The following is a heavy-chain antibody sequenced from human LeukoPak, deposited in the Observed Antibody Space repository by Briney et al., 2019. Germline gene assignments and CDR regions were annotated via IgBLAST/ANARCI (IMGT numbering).Heavy chain of an antibody. CDR3: AISMVRGRRYGFDP. CDR1: GYTFTSYG. CDR2: ISAYNGNT. Sequence: GASMKVSCKASGYTFTSYGISWVRQAPGQGLEWMGWISAYNGNTNYAQKLQGRVTMTTDTSTSTDYMELRSLRSDDTAVYYCAISMVRGRRYGFDPWGQGTLVTVSS. D-gene: IGHD3-10*01. V-gene: IGHV1-18*04. J-gene: IGHJ5*02.